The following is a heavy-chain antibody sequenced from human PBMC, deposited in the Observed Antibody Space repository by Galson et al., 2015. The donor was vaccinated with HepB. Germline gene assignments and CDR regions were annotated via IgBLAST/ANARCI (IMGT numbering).Heavy chain of an antibody. V-gene: IGHV1-69*13. CDR3: ARDFGHCSGGSCPGAFDI. CDR2: IITIFDIA. CDR1: GGTFSSHA. D-gene: IGHD2-15*01. J-gene: IGHJ3*02. Sequence: VKVSCKASGGTFSSHAISWVRQAPGQGLEWMGGIITIFDIADYAQRFQGRVTITADETTSTAYMELSNLRSEDTAVYYCARDFGHCSGGSCPGAFDIWGQGTMVTVSS.